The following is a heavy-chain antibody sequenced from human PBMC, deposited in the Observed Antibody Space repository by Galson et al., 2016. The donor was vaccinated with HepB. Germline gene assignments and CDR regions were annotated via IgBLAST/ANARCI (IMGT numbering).Heavy chain of an antibody. J-gene: IGHJ5*02. CDR1: GFSFSEFA. V-gene: IGHV3-23*01. CDR3: AKRLPTTRPGVVRFDP. D-gene: IGHD6-6*01. Sequence: SLRLSCAASGFSFSEFAMSWVRQAPGKGLEWVSGISFGGSTTYYADSVKGRFTISRDNSKNTLYLQMNSLRAEDTAVYYCAKRLPTTRPGVVRFDPWGQGTLVPVSS. CDR2: ISFGGSTT.